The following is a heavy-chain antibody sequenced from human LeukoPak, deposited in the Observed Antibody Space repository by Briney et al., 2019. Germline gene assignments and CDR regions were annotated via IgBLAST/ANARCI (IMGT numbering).Heavy chain of an antibody. CDR3: AREGMAIITYDY. V-gene: IGHV3-7*01. CDR2: IKQDGSEK. CDR1: GFTFSSYA. Sequence: GGSLRLSCAASGFTFSSYAMHWVRQAPGEGLEWVANIKQDGSEKYSVDSMKGRFTISRDNAKNSVYLQMNSLRAEDTAVYYCAREGMAIITYDYWGQGTLVTVSS. D-gene: IGHD5-24*01. J-gene: IGHJ4*02.